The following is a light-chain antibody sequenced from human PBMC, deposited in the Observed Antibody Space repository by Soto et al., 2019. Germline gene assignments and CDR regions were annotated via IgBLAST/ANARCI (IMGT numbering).Light chain of an antibody. CDR2: EVS. V-gene: IGLV2-8*01. Sequence: QSALTQRPSASGSPGQSVTISCTGTSSDVGGYNYVSWYQQHPGKAPKLMIYEVSQRPSGVPDRFSGSKSGNTASLTVSGLQAEDEADYYCSSYGGSNNFVILGGGTKLTVL. CDR1: SSDVGGYNY. J-gene: IGLJ2*01. CDR3: SSYGGSNNFVI.